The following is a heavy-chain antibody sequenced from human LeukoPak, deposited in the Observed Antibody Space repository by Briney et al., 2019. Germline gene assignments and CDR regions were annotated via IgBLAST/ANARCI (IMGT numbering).Heavy chain of an antibody. CDR1: GFPLGSYS. D-gene: IGHD4-17*01. J-gene: IGHJ4*02. Sequence: GGSLIHSCVASGFPLGSYSMKWVRQAPGKGVEWVSYISSGSSIMYYAASVKGRFSISRDNAKNSLFLRMDSLRDDDTAVYYCARDGGSHGAYPPRWGQGTVVTVS. CDR2: ISSGSSIM. V-gene: IGHV3-48*02. CDR3: ARDGGSHGAYPPR.